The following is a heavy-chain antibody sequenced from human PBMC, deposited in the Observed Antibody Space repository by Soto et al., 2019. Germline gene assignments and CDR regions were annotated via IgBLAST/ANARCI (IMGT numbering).Heavy chain of an antibody. D-gene: IGHD1-20*01. V-gene: IGHV3-23*01. CDR2: IIGSGGST. J-gene: IGHJ4*02. CDR1: GFTFSSYA. Sequence: EVQLLESGGGLVQPGGSLRLSCAASGFTFSSYAMSWVRQAPGKGLEWVSAIIGSGGSTYYEDSVKGRFTISRDNSKNTLDMQMNRLRAEDTAVYYCAKDWGFGGYNRNYFDYWGQGTLVTVSS. CDR3: AKDWGFGGYNRNYFDY.